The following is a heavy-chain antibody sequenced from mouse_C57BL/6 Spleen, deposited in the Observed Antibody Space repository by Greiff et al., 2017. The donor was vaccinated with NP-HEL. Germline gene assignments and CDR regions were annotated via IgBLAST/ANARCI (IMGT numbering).Heavy chain of an antibody. CDR1: GYSITSGYY. V-gene: IGHV3-6*01. D-gene: IGHD1-1*01. Sequence: VQLKESGPGLVKPSQSLSLTCSVTGYSITSGYYWNWIRQFPGNKLEWMGYISYDGSNNYNPSLKNRISITRDTSKNQFFLKLNSVTTEDTATYYCASLYYYGSSYWFAYWGQGTLVTVSA. J-gene: IGHJ3*01. CDR2: ISYDGSN. CDR3: ASLYYYGSSYWFAY.